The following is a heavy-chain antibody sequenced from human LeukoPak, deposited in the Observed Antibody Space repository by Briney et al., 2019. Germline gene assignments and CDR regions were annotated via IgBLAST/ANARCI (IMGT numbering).Heavy chain of an antibody. CDR2: ISSDGTDV. CDR3: ARELSGGGYNPLAY. Sequence: GGSLRLSCAASGFMFSAYSLDWVRQAPGKGLEWVSAISSDGTDVFYADSVKGRFTISRDNAKNSLLLQMDSLRAEDTAVYYCARELSGGGYNPLAYWGQGTLVSVSS. J-gene: IGHJ4*02. D-gene: IGHD5-24*01. V-gene: IGHV3-21*01. CDR1: GFMFSAYS.